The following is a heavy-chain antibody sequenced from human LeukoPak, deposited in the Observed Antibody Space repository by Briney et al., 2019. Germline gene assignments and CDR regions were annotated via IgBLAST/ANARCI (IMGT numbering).Heavy chain of an antibody. D-gene: IGHD4-17*01. CDR2: IYYTGTT. V-gene: IGHV4-31*03. CDR3: ARDRATVTSHYSGMDV. J-gene: IGHJ6*02. Sequence: TSQTLSLTCSVSGGSIGSDGCYWNWIRQHAGKGLEWIGHIYYTGTTYYNPPLKSRASISVDTSKNQLSLKLSSVTAADTAVYYCARDRATVTSHYSGMDVWGQGTTVTVSS. CDR1: GGSIGSDGCY.